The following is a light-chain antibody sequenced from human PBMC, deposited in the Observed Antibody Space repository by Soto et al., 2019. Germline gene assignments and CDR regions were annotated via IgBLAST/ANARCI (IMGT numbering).Light chain of an antibody. CDR1: QSLSSN. Sequence: TQSPATLSVSPGERATVSCRASQSLSSNLAWYQQKPGQAPRLLIYDASSRATGIPARFSGSGSGTDFTLTISSLEPEDFAVYYWQQRSNWPITFGQGTRLEI. CDR2: DAS. V-gene: IGKV3-11*01. CDR3: QQRSNWPIT. J-gene: IGKJ5*01.